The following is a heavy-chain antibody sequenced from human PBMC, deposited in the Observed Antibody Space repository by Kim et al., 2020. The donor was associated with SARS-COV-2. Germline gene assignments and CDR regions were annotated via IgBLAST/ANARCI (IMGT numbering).Heavy chain of an antibody. V-gene: IGHV3-9*01. CDR3: AKVKDDSSGYSGDAFDI. J-gene: IGHJ3*02. D-gene: IGHD3-22*01. Sequence: GGSLRLSCAASGFTFDDYAMHWVRQAPGKGLEWVSGISWNSGSIGYADSVKGRFTISRDNAKNSLYLQMNSLRAEDTALYYCAKVKDDSSGYSGDAFDIWGQGTMVTVSS. CDR1: GFTFDDYA. CDR2: ISWNSGSI.